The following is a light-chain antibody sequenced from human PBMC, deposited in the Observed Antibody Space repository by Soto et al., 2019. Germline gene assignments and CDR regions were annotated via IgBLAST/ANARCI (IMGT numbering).Light chain of an antibody. V-gene: IGKV3D-20*02. CDR2: GAS. J-gene: IGKJ1*01. CDR3: QQRSDWPPT. Sequence: IVLTQYPDTLSLSPGERATLSCRASQSVSSNYLAWYQQKPGQAPRLLIHGASIRATGIPARFSGSGSGTDFTLTISSLEAEDFAVYYCQQRSDWPPTFGQGTKVDIK. CDR1: QSVSSNY.